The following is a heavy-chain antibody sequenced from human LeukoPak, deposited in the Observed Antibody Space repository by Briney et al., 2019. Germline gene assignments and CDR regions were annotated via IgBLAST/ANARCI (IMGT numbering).Heavy chain of an antibody. Sequence: GSLRLSCAASGFTSSDYYMSWIRQAPGKGLEWVSYISSTGFTKYYADSVKGRFTISRDNAENSLYLQMNSLRAEDTAVYYCARGRFNTYYFDYWGQGTLVTVSS. J-gene: IGHJ4*02. CDR1: GFTSSDYY. CDR3: ARGRFNTYYFDY. V-gene: IGHV3-11*01. D-gene: IGHD3-10*01. CDR2: ISSTGFTK.